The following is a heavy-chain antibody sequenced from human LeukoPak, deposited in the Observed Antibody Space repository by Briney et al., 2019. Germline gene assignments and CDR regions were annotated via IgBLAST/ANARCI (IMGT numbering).Heavy chain of an antibody. CDR3: AKDWSVLRYFEHFDY. Sequence: SETLSLTCTVSGGSISRYSWSWIRQPPGKGLEWIGYMLNSGSTYYNPSLKSRVTVSVYTSKNQFSLKLSSVTAADTAVYYCAKDWSVLRYFEHFDYWGQGTLVTVSS. CDR2: MLNSGST. V-gene: IGHV4-4*08. J-gene: IGHJ4*02. D-gene: IGHD3-9*01. CDR1: GGSISRYS.